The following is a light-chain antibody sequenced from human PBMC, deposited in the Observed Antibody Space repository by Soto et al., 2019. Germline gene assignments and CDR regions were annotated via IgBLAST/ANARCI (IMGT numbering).Light chain of an antibody. V-gene: IGLV2-11*01. Sequence: QSALTQPRSVSGSPGQSVTISCTGTSSDVDDYNYVSWFQQHPGKAPKLMIYDVSERPSGVPDRFSGSKSGNTASLTISGLQAEDGADYYCSSYTSSSTRVFGTGTKVTVL. CDR3: SSYTSSSTRV. CDR1: SSDVDDYNY. CDR2: DVS. J-gene: IGLJ1*01.